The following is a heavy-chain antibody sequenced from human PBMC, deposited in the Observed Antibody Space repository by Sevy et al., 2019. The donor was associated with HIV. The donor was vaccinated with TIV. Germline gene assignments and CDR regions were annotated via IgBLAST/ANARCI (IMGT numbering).Heavy chain of an antibody. Sequence: GGSQRLSCAASGFTFSSYAMSWVRQAPGKGLEWVSAISGSGGSTYYADSVKGRFTISRDNSKNTLYLQMNSLRAEDTAVYYCAKDKERYHFWDYWGQGTLVTVSS. V-gene: IGHV3-23*01. J-gene: IGHJ4*02. D-gene: IGHD1-20*01. CDR2: ISGSGGST. CDR3: AKDKERYHFWDY. CDR1: GFTFSSYA.